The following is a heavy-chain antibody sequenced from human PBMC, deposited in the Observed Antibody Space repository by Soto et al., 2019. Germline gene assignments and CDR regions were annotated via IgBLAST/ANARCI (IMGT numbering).Heavy chain of an antibody. CDR1: GYYFSSYW. CDR2: IDPSDSET. Sequence: PGESLKISCQTSGYYFSSYWIVWVRQRPGEGLEWVGIIDPSDSETKYNPSFQGQVTISVDRSTNTAYLQWSSLEASDSAIYYCARRTTSGWYIGDFDFWGQGTPVTVSS. J-gene: IGHJ4*02. D-gene: IGHD6-19*01. V-gene: IGHV5-51*01. CDR3: ARRTTSGWYIGDFDF.